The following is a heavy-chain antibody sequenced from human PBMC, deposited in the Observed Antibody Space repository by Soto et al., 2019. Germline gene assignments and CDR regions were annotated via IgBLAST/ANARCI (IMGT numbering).Heavy chain of an antibody. CDR3: ARDAAYGSGSYYNRGVFDY. CDR2: IWYDGSNK. D-gene: IGHD3-10*01. CDR1: GFTFSSYG. Sequence: GGSLRLSCAASGFTFSSYGMHWVRQAPGKGLEWVAVIWYDGSNKYYADSVKGRFTISRDNSKNTLYLQMNSLRAEDTAVYYCARDAAYGSGSYYNRGVFDYWGQGTLVTVSS. V-gene: IGHV3-33*01. J-gene: IGHJ4*02.